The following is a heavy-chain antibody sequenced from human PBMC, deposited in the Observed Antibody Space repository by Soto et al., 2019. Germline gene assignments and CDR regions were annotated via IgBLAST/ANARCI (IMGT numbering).Heavy chain of an antibody. CDR2: ISYDGSNK. J-gene: IGHJ6*02. V-gene: IGHV3-30*18. D-gene: IGHD2-21*01. CDR3: AKVRDWGGNGRNYYYGMDV. CDR1: GFTFSSYG. Sequence: QVQLVESGGGVVQPGRSLRLSCAASGFTFSSYGMHWVRQAPGKGLEWVAVISYDGSNKYYADSVKGRSTISRDNSKNTLYLQMNSLRAEDTAVYYCAKVRDWGGNGRNYYYGMDVWGQGTTVTVSS.